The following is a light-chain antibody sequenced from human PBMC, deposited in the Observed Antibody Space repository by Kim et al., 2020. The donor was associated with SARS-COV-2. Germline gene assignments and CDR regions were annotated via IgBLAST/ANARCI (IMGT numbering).Light chain of an antibody. Sequence: QTVVTQEPSLTVSPGGTVTLTCASSTEAVTSGYSPNWFQQKPGQAPRALIYSTNNRHSWTPSRFSGSLLGGKAALTLSDVQPEDEAEYYCLLHYEDPLHWRFGGGTQRTVL. J-gene: IGLJ2*01. CDR1: TEAVTSGYS. CDR3: LLHYEDPLHWR. CDR2: STN. V-gene: IGLV7-43*01.